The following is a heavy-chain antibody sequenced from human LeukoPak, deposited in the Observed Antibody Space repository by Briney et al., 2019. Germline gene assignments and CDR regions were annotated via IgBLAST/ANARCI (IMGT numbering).Heavy chain of an antibody. Sequence: GGSLRLSCAASGITFSSYGMHWVRQAPGKGLEWVAFIRYDGSNKYYADSVKGRFTISRDNSKNTLYLQMNSLRAEDTAVYYCAKDVSSYYDILTGSLFDYWGQGTLVTVSS. CDR2: IRYDGSNK. V-gene: IGHV3-30*02. J-gene: IGHJ4*02. CDR3: AKDVSSYYDILTGSLFDY. D-gene: IGHD3-9*01. CDR1: GITFSSYG.